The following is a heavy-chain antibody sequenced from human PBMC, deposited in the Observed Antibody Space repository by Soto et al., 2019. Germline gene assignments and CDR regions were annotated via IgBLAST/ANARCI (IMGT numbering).Heavy chain of an antibody. CDR1: GFTFTNYA. V-gene: IGHV3-21*01. Sequence: PGGSLRLSCAASGFTFTNYAMTWARQAPGKGLEWVSSISSSSSYIYYADSVKGRFTISRDNAKNSLYLQMNSLRAEDTAVYYCARDGGYCSSTSCYWWFDPWGQGTLVTVPQ. CDR2: ISSSSSYI. D-gene: IGHD2-2*01. CDR3: ARDGGYCSSTSCYWWFDP. J-gene: IGHJ5*02.